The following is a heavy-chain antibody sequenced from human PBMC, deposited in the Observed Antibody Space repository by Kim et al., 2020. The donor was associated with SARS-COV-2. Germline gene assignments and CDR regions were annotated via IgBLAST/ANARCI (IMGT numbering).Heavy chain of an antibody. J-gene: IGHJ6*02. V-gene: IGHV3-73*01. CDR3: VRRGPVVRGVTGVMDV. Sequence: GGSLRLSCVASGFTLSGSAMHWVRQASGKGLEWVGRIRSKPNNYATAYAASVKGRFTISRDDSENTAYLQMNSLKTEDMALYYCVRRGPVVRGVTGVMDVWGQGTAVTVSS. CDR1: GFTLSGSA. D-gene: IGHD3-10*01. CDR2: IRSKPNNYAT.